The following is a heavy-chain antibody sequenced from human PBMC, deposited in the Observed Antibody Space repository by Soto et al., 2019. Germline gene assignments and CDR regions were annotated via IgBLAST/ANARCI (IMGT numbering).Heavy chain of an antibody. Sequence: QVLLVQSGAEVKTPGASVKVSCKTSGYTFANYALHWVRQAPGQRLEWMGWINGGNGNTKYSQKFQGRVTITRDASASTAYKELSSLRSEDTAVYYCAREDGGWSQLYFDYWGQGTLVTVSS. CDR1: GYTFANYA. CDR3: AREDGGWSQLYFDY. CDR2: INGGNGNT. D-gene: IGHD6-19*01. J-gene: IGHJ4*02. V-gene: IGHV1-3*01.